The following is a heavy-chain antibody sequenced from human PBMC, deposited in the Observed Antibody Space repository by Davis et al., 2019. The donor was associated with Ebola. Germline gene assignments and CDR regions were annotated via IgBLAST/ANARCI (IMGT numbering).Heavy chain of an antibody. Sequence: MPGGSLRLSCAVYGGSFSGYYWSWIRQPPGKGLEWIGEINHSGSTNYNPSLKSRVTISVDTSKNQFSLKLSSVTAADTAVYYCARGTRGYSSWGQGTLVTVSS. V-gene: IGHV4-34*01. D-gene: IGHD5-18*01. CDR3: ARGTRGYSS. CDR2: INHSGST. J-gene: IGHJ4*02. CDR1: GGSFSGYY.